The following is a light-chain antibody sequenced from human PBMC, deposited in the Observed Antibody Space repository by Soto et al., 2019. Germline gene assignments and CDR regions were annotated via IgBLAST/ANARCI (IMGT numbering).Light chain of an antibody. J-gene: IGKJ4*01. CDR1: QSVGNN. CDR2: ATS. CDR3: QQYGGWPLT. Sequence: EIVLTQSPATLSVSPGERATLSCRASQSVGNNFAWYQQKPGQAPRLLIFATSTRSTGVPTRFSGSGSGTEFTLTISSLQSEDVAVYYRQQYGGWPLTFGGGAKVEIE. V-gene: IGKV3-15*01.